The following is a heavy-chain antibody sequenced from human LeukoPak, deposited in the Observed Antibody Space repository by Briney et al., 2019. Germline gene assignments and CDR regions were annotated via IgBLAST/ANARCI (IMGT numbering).Heavy chain of an antibody. CDR2: IYTGGNT. CDR1: EFIVSSSH. V-gene: IGHV3-53*01. D-gene: IGHD5-18*01. Sequence: GESLRLSCAAPEFIVSSSHISWVRPAPGKGLEWVSVIYTGGNTYYADSVKGRFTVSRDNSKNTLYLQMNSLRAEDTAVYYCARVYNYGFDYWGPGTLVTVSS. CDR3: ARVYNYGFDY. J-gene: IGHJ4*02.